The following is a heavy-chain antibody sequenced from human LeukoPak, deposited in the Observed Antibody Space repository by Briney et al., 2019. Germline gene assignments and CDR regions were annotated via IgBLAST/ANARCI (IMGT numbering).Heavy chain of an antibody. Sequence: GGSLRLSCAASGFTFSSYWMSWVRQAPGKGLEWVANIKQDGNEKYYADSVKGRFTISRDNAKNSLYLQMNSLRAEDTAVYYCARKTYYYDSSDFGWFDPWGQGTLVTVSS. CDR3: ARKTYYYDSSDFGWFDP. D-gene: IGHD3-22*01. CDR2: IKQDGNEK. J-gene: IGHJ5*02. V-gene: IGHV3-7*01. CDR1: GFTFSSYW.